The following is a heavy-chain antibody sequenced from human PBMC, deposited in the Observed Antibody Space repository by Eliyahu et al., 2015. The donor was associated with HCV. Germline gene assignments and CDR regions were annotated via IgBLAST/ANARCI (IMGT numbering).Heavy chain of an antibody. V-gene: IGHV3-9*01. D-gene: IGHD4-23*01. CDR3: AKGLYGGNRPFDY. CDR2: ISWNSGSI. Sequence: EVQLVESGGGLVQPGRSLRLSCAASGFXFDDYAMHWVRQAPGKGLEWVSGISWNSGSIGYADSVKGRFTISRDNAKNSLYLQMNSLRAEDTALYYCAKGLYGGNRPFDYWGQGTLVTVSS. J-gene: IGHJ4*02. CDR1: GFXFDDYA.